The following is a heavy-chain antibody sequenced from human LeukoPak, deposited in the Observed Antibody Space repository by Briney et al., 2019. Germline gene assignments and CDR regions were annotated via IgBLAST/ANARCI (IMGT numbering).Heavy chain of an antibody. D-gene: IGHD3-3*01. CDR2: IWYDGSNK. V-gene: IGHV3-33*06. CDR1: GFTFSSYG. CDR3: AKTLKDFWSGYIRPPDY. J-gene: IGHJ4*02. Sequence: PGGSLRLSCAASGFTFSSYGMHWVRQAPGKGLEWVAVIWYDGSNKYYADSVKGRFTISRDNSKNTLYLQMNSLRAEDTAVYYCAKTLKDFWSGYIRPPDYWGQGTLVTVSS.